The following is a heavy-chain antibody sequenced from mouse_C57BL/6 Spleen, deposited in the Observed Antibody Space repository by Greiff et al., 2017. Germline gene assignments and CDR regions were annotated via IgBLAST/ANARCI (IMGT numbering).Heavy chain of an antibody. D-gene: IGHD4-1*01. J-gene: IGHJ2*01. CDR2: IDPSDSYT. V-gene: IGHV1-50*01. CDR3: ARELTGNGGY. Sequence: QVQLQQPGAELVKPGASVKLSCKASGYTFTSYWMQWVKQRPGQGLEWIGEIDPSDSYTNYNQKFKGKATFTVDTSSSTAYMQLSSLTSEASAVYYCARELTGNGGYWGQGTTLTVSS. CDR1: GYTFTSYW.